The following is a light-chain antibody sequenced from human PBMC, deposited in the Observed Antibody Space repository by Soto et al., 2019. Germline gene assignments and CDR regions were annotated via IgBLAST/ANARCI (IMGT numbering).Light chain of an antibody. CDR3: QQRSNWPPT. Sequence: EVVMTKSPATLSVSKGERATLSCRASQSVSINLAWYQQKPGQAPRLLIYGASTRATGIPARFSGSGSGTDFTLTITSLEPEDFAVYYCQQRSNWPPTFGQGTKVDIK. CDR1: QSVSIN. J-gene: IGKJ1*01. CDR2: GAS. V-gene: IGKV3-15*01.